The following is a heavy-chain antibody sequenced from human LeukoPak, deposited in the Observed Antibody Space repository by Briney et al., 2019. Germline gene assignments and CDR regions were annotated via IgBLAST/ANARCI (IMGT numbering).Heavy chain of an antibody. CDR1: GGSISSYY. Sequence: SSETLSLTCTVSGGSISSYYWSWIRQPPGKGLEWIGYIYYSGSTNYNPSLKSRVTISVDTSKNQFSLKLSSVTAVDTAVYYCAGDSSGYYYFDYWGQGTLVTVSS. CDR3: AGDSSGYYYFDY. J-gene: IGHJ4*02. V-gene: IGHV4-59*08. D-gene: IGHD3-22*01. CDR2: IYYSGST.